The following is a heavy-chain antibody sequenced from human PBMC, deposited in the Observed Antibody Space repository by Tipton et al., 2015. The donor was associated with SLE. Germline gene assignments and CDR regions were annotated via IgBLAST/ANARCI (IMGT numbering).Heavy chain of an antibody. CDR2: INHSGST. D-gene: IGHD6-13*01. V-gene: IGHV4-39*07. CDR3: ARGAAAWAFDI. Sequence: LACTVSGGSISSGGYYWSWIRQPPGKGLEWIGEINHSGSTNYNPSLKSRVTISVDTSKNQFSLKLSSVTAADTAVYYCARGAAAWAFDIWGQGTMVTVSS. J-gene: IGHJ3*02. CDR1: GGSISSGGYY.